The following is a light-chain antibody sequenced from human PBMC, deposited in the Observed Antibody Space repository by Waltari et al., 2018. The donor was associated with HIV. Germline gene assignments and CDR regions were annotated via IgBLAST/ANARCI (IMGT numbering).Light chain of an antibody. V-gene: IGLV2-14*01. CDR3: SSYRDSNTVV. Sequence: QSVLTQPASVSGSPGQSVTIFCTGTNADVGFYNLVSWYQQFPDKAPQLILFGVSSRPSGVSSRFSGSKSGNTASLTISGLQAEDEAEYFCSSYRDSNTVVFGGGTKLTVL. J-gene: IGLJ2*01. CDR1: NADVGFYNL. CDR2: GVS.